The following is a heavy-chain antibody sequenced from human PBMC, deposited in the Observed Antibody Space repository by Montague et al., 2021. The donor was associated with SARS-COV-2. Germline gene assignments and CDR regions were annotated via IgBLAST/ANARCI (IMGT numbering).Heavy chain of an antibody. V-gene: IGHV5-10-1*01. Sequence: QSAAEVKKPGESLRISCKGSGYSFTSYWISWVRQMPGKGLEWMGRIDPSDSYTNYSPSFQGHVTISADKSISTAYLQWSSLKASDTAMYYCARRGAPAGYCSSTSCPYYFDYWGQGTLVTVSS. CDR3: ARRGAPAGYCSSTSCPYYFDY. J-gene: IGHJ4*02. D-gene: IGHD2-2*01. CDR1: GYSFTSYW. CDR2: IDPSDSYT.